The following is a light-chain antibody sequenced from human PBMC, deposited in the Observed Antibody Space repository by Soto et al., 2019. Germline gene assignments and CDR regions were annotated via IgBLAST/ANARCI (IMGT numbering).Light chain of an antibody. V-gene: IGLV2-14*01. Sequence: QSALTQPASVSGSPGQSITISCTGTSSDVGGYNYVSWYQQHPGKAPKLMIYEVSNRPSGVSNRFSGSKSANTASLTISGLQAEDEADYYCSSYTGSSSLVFGGGTQLTVL. J-gene: IGLJ2*01. CDR3: SSYTGSSSLV. CDR1: SSDVGGYNY. CDR2: EVS.